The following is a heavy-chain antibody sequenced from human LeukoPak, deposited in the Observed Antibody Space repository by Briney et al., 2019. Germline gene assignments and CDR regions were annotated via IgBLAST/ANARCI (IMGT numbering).Heavy chain of an antibody. CDR1: GFTFSSYS. J-gene: IGHJ4*02. V-gene: IGHV3-21*01. D-gene: IGHD6-13*01. Sequence: GGSLRLSCAASGFTFSSYSMNWVRQAPGKGLEWVSSISSSSSYIYYADSVKGRFTTSRDNAKNSLYLQMNSLRAEDTAVYYCASMMIAAAGYDYWGQGTLVTVSS. CDR3: ASMMIAAAGYDY. CDR2: ISSSSSYI.